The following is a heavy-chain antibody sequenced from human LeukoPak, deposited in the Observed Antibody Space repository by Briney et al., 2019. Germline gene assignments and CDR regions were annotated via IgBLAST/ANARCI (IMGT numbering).Heavy chain of an antibody. CDR1: GFTFSSYT. CDR2: ISGSGGST. Sequence: GGSLRLSCAASGFTFSSYTMSWVRQAPGRGLEWVSAISGSGGSTYYADSVKGRFTISRDNFKHTLYLQMNSLRAEDTAVYYCARSGSGSYFLDYWGQGTLVTVSS. V-gene: IGHV3-23*01. J-gene: IGHJ4*02. CDR3: ARSGSGSYFLDY. D-gene: IGHD3-10*01.